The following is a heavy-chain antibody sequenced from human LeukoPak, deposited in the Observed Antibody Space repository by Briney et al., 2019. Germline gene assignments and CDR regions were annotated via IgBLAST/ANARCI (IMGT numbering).Heavy chain of an antibody. D-gene: IGHD5/OR15-5a*01. Sequence: GGSLRLSCAASGFTFSDYYMSWIRQAPGKGLEWVSYISSSGGTIYYADSVKSRFAISRDNAKNSLYLQMNSLRAEDTAVYYCASCGGTLVYDPYYYGVDVWGQGTTVTVSS. CDR3: ASCGGTLVYDPYYYGVDV. CDR1: GFTFSDYY. J-gene: IGHJ6*02. CDR2: ISSSGGTI. V-gene: IGHV3-11*01.